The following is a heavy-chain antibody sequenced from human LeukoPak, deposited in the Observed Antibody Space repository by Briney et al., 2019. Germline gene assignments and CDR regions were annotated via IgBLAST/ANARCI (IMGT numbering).Heavy chain of an antibody. CDR3: ARHGRYDAFDI. D-gene: IGHD1-26*01. Sequence: SKTLSLTCTVSGASISSNYWSWIRKPSGKGLEWIGYIYASGSTNYNPSLKSRVTISIDTSKNQFSLKLPSVTAADTAVYYCARHGRYDAFDIWGRGTMVTVSS. J-gene: IGHJ3*02. CDR1: GASISSNY. CDR2: IYASGST. V-gene: IGHV4-4*09.